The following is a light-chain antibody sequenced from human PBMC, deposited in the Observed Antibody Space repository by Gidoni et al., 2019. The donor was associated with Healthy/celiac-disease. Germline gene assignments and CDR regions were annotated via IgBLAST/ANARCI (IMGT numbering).Light chain of an antibody. CDR3: QARDRSLWV. J-gene: IGLJ3*02. CDR1: KLGDKY. V-gene: IGLV3-1*01. CDR2: QDS. Sequence: SYELTHLPSVSVSPGHTASITCTDDKLGDKYACWYQQKPVQSPVLVIYQDSKRPSGIPERFSGSNSGNTATMTISGTEDMDEDDYYCQARDRSLWVFGGGTKLTVL.